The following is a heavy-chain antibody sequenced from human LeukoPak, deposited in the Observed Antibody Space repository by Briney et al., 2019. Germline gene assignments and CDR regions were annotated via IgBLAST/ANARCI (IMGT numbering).Heavy chain of an antibody. CDR3: ARGRGSSWYYFDS. CDR2: IYYSGST. Sequence: SETLSLTCTVSGGSISSSSYYWGWIRQPPGKGLEWIGSIYYSGSTYYNPSLKSRVTISVDTSKNQFSLKLSSVTAADTAVYYCARGRGSSWYYFDSWGQGTLVTVSS. CDR1: GGSISSSSYY. J-gene: IGHJ4*02. D-gene: IGHD6-13*01. V-gene: IGHV4-39*07.